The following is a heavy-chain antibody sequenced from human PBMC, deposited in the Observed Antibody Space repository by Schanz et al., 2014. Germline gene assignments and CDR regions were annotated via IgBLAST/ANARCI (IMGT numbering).Heavy chain of an antibody. V-gene: IGHV3-23*04. CDR1: GFAFSSYG. Sequence: EEQLVESGGGLVQPGGSLRLSCLASGFAFSSYGMNWLRQAPGKGLEWVSVIGVDGTTTYYADSVKGRFTISRDNSKNTLFLQMNSLRAEDTAVYYCARDHTTESYYSAGPPIDYWGQGTLLTVSS. CDR3: ARDHTTESYYSAGPPIDY. J-gene: IGHJ4*02. CDR2: IGVDGTTT. D-gene: IGHD1-26*01.